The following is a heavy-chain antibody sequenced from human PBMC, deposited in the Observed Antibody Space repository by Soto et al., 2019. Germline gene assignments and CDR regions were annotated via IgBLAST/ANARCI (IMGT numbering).Heavy chain of an antibody. CDR1: GYTFTSYG. Sequence: QVQLVQSGAEVKKPGASVKVSCKASGYTFTSYGISWVRQAPGQGLEWMGWISAYNGNTNYAQKXRGXXXMTTDTSTSTXXMXLXXPRSDDTAVYYCARGGPTTYDSSGPRPYYYYGMDVWGQGTTVTVSS. CDR2: ISAYNGNT. CDR3: ARGGPTTYDSSGPRPYYYYGMDV. D-gene: IGHD3-22*01. J-gene: IGHJ6*02. V-gene: IGHV1-18*01.